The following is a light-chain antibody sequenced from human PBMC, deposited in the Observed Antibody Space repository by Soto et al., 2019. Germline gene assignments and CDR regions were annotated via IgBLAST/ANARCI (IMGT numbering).Light chain of an antibody. CDR1: QSISSY. CDR3: QQSYSTLWT. Sequence: DIQMTQSPSSLSASVGDRVTITSRASQSISSYLNWYQQKPGKAPKLLIYAASSLQSGVPSRFSGSGSGTDFTLTISSPQPEDFATYYCQQSYSTLWTFGQGTKVEIK. J-gene: IGKJ1*01. CDR2: AAS. V-gene: IGKV1-39*01.